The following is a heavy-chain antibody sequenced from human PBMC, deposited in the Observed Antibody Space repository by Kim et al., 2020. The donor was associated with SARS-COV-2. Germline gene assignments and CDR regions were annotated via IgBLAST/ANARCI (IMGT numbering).Heavy chain of an antibody. V-gene: IGHV3-64D*09. CDR3: VKAYKITGTNIRYDFDY. CDR2: ISSNGGST. D-gene: IGHD1-20*01. J-gene: IGHJ4*02. CDR1: GFTFSSYA. Sequence: GGSPRLSCSASGFTFSSYAMHWVRQAPGKGLEYVSAISSNGGSTYYADSVKGRFTISRDNSKNTLYLQMSSLRAEDTAVYYCVKAYKITGTNIRYDFDYWGQGTLVTVSS.